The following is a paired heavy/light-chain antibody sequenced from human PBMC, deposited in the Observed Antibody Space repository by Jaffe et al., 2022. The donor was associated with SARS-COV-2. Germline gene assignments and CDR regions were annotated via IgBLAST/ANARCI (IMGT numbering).Light chain of an antibody. V-gene: IGLV1-44*01. CDR3: AAWDDSLGGRGV. CDR2: SNN. Sequence: QSVLTQPPSASGTPGQRVIISCSGSTSNIGSTAVNWYQQLPGTAPKLLIHSNNQRPSGVPDRFSGSKSGTSASLAISGLQSEDEADYYCAAWDDSLGGRGVFGGGTKLTVL. J-gene: IGLJ2*01. CDR1: TSNIGSTA.
Heavy chain of an antibody. V-gene: IGHV3-23*01. CDR2: VSGSGGGT. Sequence: EVQLLESGGGLVQPGGSLSLSCAASGFTFSSYAMSWVRQVPGKGLDWVSVVSGSGGGTYYADSVKGRFTIFRDNSKNTLYLEMNSLRAEDTAVYYCAKCGDILAWRLEGWTTGFDYWGQGTLVTVSS. D-gene: IGHD3-9*01. CDR1: GFTFSSYA. CDR3: AKCGDILAWRLEGWTTGFDY. J-gene: IGHJ4*02.